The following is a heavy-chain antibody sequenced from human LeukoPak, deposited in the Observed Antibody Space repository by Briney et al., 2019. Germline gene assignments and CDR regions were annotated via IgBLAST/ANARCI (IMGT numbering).Heavy chain of an antibody. J-gene: IGHJ4*02. CDR3: ARYGAVGGHDY. CDR1: GYTFIRYF. D-gene: IGHD4/OR15-4a*01. V-gene: IGHV1-46*01. Sequence: ASVKVSCKASGYTFIRYFMHWVRQAPRQEFEWMGIINPSGGSTNYAQKFQGRVTMTRDTSTSTVYMELSSLRSEDTAVYYCARYGAVGGHDYWGQGTLVTVSS. CDR2: INPSGGST.